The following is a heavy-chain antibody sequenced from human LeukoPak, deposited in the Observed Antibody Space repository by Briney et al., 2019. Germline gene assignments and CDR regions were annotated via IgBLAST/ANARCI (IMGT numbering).Heavy chain of an antibody. V-gene: IGHV3-13*04. Sequence: GGSLRLSCAASGFTFTNYDMHWVHQVTGKGLEWVSAIGIAGDTYYPGSVRGRFTISRENAKNSLYLQMNSLRDGDTAVYYCVRGGSGWYYFDYWGQGTLVTVSS. D-gene: IGHD6-19*01. J-gene: IGHJ4*02. CDR2: IGIAGDT. CDR3: VRGGSGWYYFDY. CDR1: GFTFTNYD.